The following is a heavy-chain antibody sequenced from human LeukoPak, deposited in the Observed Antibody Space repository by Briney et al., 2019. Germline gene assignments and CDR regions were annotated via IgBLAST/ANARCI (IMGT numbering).Heavy chain of an antibody. CDR2: IYTTGKT. V-gene: IGHV3-53*01. CDR3: AKVSPTGRAFDC. Sequence: GGSLRLSCAASGFTVSINYMSWVRQAPGEGLEWVSVIYTTGKTYYADSVKGRFSISRDDSKNTVYLQMNSLRAEDTAVYYCAKVSPTGRAFDCWGQGTLVTVSS. J-gene: IGHJ4*02. D-gene: IGHD1-1*01. CDR1: GFTVSINY.